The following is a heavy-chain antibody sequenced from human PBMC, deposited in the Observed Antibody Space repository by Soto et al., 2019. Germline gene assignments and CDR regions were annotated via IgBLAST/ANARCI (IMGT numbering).Heavy chain of an antibody. Sequence: DSMKGRFTISRDNAKNSLYLQMNSLRAEDTAVYYCAREIAYGEPNSFDYWGQGTLVTVSS. CDR3: AREIAYGEPNSFDY. V-gene: IGHV3-7*01. D-gene: IGHD4-17*01. J-gene: IGHJ4*02.